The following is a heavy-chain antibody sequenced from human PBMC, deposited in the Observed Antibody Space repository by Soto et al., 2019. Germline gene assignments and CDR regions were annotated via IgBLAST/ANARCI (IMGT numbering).Heavy chain of an antibody. D-gene: IGHD3-22*01. V-gene: IGHV3-15*07. CDR2: VKSKNDGGTT. CDR3: TTDSYITSIIVRFDY. CDR1: GGSFSGYY. Sequence: ETLSLTCAVYGGSFSGYYWSWIRQAPGKGLEWVGRVKSKNDGGTTDFAAPVKGRFAISRDDSKNMVYLEMNSLQTEDTAIYYCTTDSYITSIIVRFDYWGHGTLVTVSS. J-gene: IGHJ4*01.